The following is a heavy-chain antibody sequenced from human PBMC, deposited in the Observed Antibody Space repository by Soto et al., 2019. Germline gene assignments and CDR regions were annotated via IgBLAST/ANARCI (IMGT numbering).Heavy chain of an antibody. D-gene: IGHD6-13*01. Sequence: TSETLSLTWTISGGSVSSGSCYWSWIRQPPGKGLEWIGYIHSSGSTKYNPSLKSRVTMSVDTSRNQFSLKLNSVTAADTAVYYCARDRSIKAAAGSGPDYYYYGMDVWGRGTTVTVSS. J-gene: IGHJ6*02. V-gene: IGHV4-61*01. CDR1: GGSVSSGSCY. CDR2: IHSSGST. CDR3: ARDRSIKAAAGSGPDYYYYGMDV.